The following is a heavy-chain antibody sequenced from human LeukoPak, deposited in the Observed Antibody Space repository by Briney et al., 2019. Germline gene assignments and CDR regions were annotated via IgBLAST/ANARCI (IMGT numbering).Heavy chain of an antibody. CDR2: IYTSGST. Sequence: SETLSLTCTVSGGSISSYYWSWIRQPAGKGLEWIGRIYTSGSTNYNPSLKSRVTISVDTSKNQFSLKLSSVTAADTAVYYCARETDDYGGNSGGNYYYYYMDVWGKGTTVTVSS. V-gene: IGHV4-4*07. CDR1: GGSISSYY. CDR3: ARETDDYGGNSGGNYYYYYMDV. J-gene: IGHJ6*03. D-gene: IGHD4-23*01.